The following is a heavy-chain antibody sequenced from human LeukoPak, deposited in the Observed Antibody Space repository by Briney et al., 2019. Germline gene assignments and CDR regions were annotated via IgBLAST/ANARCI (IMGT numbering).Heavy chain of an antibody. CDR2: IGAGDTFT. D-gene: IGHD4-11*01. Sequence: GRSLSPSRTAAALTFVISAMDWSARPPGKGWNWFAGIGAGDTFTYYADSVKGRFTISRDNSRNTLYLQMNSLRADDTAVYYCAKDLDYTTYGYYFDYWGQGTLVTVSS. V-gene: IGHV3-23*01. CDR3: AKDLDYTTYGYYFDY. J-gene: IGHJ4*02. CDR1: ALTFVISA.